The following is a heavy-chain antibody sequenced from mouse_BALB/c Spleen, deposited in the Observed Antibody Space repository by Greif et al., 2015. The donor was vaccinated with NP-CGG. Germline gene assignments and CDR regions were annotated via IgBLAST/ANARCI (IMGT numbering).Heavy chain of an antibody. V-gene: IGHV1S81*02. Sequence: QVQLQQSGAELVKPGASVKLSCKASGYTFTSYYMYWVKQRPGQGLEWIGEINPSNGGTNFNEKFKSKATLTVDKSSSTAYMQLSSLTSEDSAVYYCTRSGYDYYAMGYWGQGTSVTVSS. D-gene: IGHD3-1*01. CDR2: INPSNGGT. CDR3: TRSGYDYYAMGY. CDR1: GYTFTSYY. J-gene: IGHJ4*01.